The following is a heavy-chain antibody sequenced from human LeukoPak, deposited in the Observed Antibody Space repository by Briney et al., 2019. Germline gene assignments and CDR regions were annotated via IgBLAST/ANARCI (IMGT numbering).Heavy chain of an antibody. CDR3: AKSATRSGSSNFDY. CDR2: ISYDGSNK. D-gene: IGHD1-26*01. V-gene: IGHV3-30*18. CDR1: GFTFSSYG. Sequence: PGRSLRLSCAASGFTFSSYGMHWVRQAPGKGLEWVAVISYDGSNKYYADSVKGRFTISRDNSKNTLYLQMNSLRAEDTAVYYCAKSATRSGSSNFDYWGQGTLVTVSS. J-gene: IGHJ4*02.